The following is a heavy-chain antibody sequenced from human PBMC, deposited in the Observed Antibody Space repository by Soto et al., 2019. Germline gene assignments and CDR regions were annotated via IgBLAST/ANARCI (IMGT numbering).Heavy chain of an antibody. CDR3: ASWRSYSGSYCFDY. J-gene: IGHJ4*02. CDR1: GGTFNTYT. Sequence: QVQLVQSGAEVKKPGSSVKVSCEAFGGTFNTYTINWVRQAPGRGLEWMGQVIPMYDSVKYAESFQGRVTITADKSTNIAYMELSSLRSEDTALYFCASWRSYSGSYCFDYWGQGTLVIVSS. D-gene: IGHD1-26*01. CDR2: VIPMYDSV. V-gene: IGHV1-69*06.